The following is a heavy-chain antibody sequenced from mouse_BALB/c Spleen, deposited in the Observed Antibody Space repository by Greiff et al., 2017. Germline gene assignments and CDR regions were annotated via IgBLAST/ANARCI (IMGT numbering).Heavy chain of an antibody. CDR3: ARDYYGSEIGY. J-gene: IGHJ2*01. CDR1: GYTFTSYW. CDR2: INPSNGRT. D-gene: IGHD1-1*01. V-gene: IGHV1S81*02. Sequence: QVQLQQPGAELVKPGASVKLSCKASGYTFTSYWMHWVKQRPGQGLEWIGEINPSNGRTNYNEKFKSKATLTVDKSSSTAYMQLSSLTSEDSAVYYCARDYYGSEIGYWGQGTTLTVSS.